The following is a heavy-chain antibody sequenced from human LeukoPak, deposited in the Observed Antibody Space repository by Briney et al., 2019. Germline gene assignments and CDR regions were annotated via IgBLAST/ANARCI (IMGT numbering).Heavy chain of an antibody. J-gene: IGHJ5*02. CDR2: ISRSGGST. CDR1: GFTFSSYA. D-gene: IGHD2-15*01. CDR3: AKDLTVGVVAAPPVDP. Sequence: GGSLRLSCAASGFTFSSYAMSWFRKAPGKGLEWVSAISRSGGSTYYARSVKGRFTISRDNPKNTPYLQMKSLRAQATAVFYLAKDLTVGVVAAPPVDPWGQGTLVTVSS. V-gene: IGHV3-23*01.